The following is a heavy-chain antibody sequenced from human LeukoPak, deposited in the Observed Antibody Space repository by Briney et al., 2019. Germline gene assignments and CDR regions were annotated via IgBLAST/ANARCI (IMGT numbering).Heavy chain of an antibody. J-gene: IGHJ4*02. V-gene: IGHV1-24*01. CDR2: FDPEDGET. Sequence: ASVNVSCKVSGYTLTELSMHWVRQAPGKGLEWMGGFDPEDGETIYAQKFQGRVTMTEDTSTDTAYMELRSLRSDDTAMYYCVRGRWQQPTDFDYWGQGTLVTVSS. CDR1: GYTLTELS. CDR3: VRGRWQQPTDFDY. D-gene: IGHD6-13*01.